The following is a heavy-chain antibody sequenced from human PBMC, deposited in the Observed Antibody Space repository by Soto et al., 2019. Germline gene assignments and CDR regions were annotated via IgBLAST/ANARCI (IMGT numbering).Heavy chain of an antibody. V-gene: IGHV4-61*01. D-gene: IGHD5-18*01. J-gene: IGHJ4*02. CDR3: ARGSAIQLGFFDY. CDR2: VYCNGNT. Sequence: PSETLSLTCTVSGGSVSSGRYFWTWIRQPPGKGLEWIGYVYCNGNTDYNPSLKSRVTISVDTSKTQFSLKLSSVTAADTAVYYCARGSAIQLGFFDYWGLGTLVTVSS. CDR1: GGSVSSGRYF.